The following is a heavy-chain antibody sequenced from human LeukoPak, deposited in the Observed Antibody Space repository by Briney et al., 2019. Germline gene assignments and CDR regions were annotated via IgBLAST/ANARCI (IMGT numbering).Heavy chain of an antibody. J-gene: IGHJ4*02. D-gene: IGHD2-15*01. CDR1: GFTFSDQW. CDR3: AALDTAKVPLPD. CDR2: IYRDGSAT. V-gene: IGHV3-7*01. Sequence: GGSLRLSCAASGFTFSDQWMSWVCQALGKGLEWVASIYRDGSATYYVDSAKGRFTISRDNAQNLLFLQMNSLRVEDTAVYYCAALDTAKVPLPDWGQGTLVTVSS.